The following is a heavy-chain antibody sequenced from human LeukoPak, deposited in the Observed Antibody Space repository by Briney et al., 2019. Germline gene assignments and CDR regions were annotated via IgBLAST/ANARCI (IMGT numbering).Heavy chain of an antibody. V-gene: IGHV1-69*13. J-gene: IGHJ6*02. CDR1: GGSVSSYA. CDR2: SIPIFGTA. D-gene: IGHD3-22*01. Sequence: SVKVSCKASGGSVSSYAISWVRQAPGQGLEWMGGSIPIFGTANYAQKFQGRVTITADESTSTAYMELSSLRSEDTAVYYCARPGVVVTRGDPHYYYYGMDVWGQGTTVTVSS. CDR3: ARPGVVVTRGDPHYYYYGMDV.